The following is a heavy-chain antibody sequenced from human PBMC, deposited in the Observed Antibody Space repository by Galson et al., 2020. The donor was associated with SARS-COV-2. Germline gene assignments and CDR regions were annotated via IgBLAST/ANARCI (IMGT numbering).Heavy chain of an antibody. CDR2: IWFDGSHK. J-gene: IGHJ4*02. D-gene: IGHD2-2*01. CDR3: AKSPVVPAAIASSYFDF. CDR1: GFTFSSYG. Sequence: TGGSLRLSCAAFGFTFSSYGMHWVRQAPGKGLEWVAVIWFDGSHKYYADSVTGRLTISRDNSKNTLVLQMNTPRAEDTAMYFCAKSPVVPAAIASSYFDFWGQGTLVTVSS. V-gene: IGHV3-33*08.